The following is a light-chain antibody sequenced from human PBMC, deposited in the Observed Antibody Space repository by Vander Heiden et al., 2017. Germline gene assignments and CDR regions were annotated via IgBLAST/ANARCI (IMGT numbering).Light chain of an antibody. CDR3: QSYDSSLSGL. Sequence: QSVLTQPPSVSGAPGPAVTISCTGSSSNIGAGYDVHWYQQLPGTAPKLLIYGNSNRPSGVPDRFSGSKSGTSASLAITGLQAEDEADYYCQSYDSSLSGLFGGGTKLTVL. CDR1: SSNIGAGYD. J-gene: IGLJ2*01. V-gene: IGLV1-40*01. CDR2: GNS.